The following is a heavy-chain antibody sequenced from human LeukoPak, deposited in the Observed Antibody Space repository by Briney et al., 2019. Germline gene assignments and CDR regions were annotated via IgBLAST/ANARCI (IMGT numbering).Heavy chain of an antibody. CDR3: AREQLVQSYYYYMDV. Sequence: SQTLSLTCTVSGGSISSGGYYWSWIRQPPGKGLEWIGYIYHSGSTYYNPSLKSRVTISVDRSKNQFSLKLSSVTAADTAVYYCAREQLVQSYYYYMDVWGKGTTVTVSS. CDR1: GGSISSGGYY. CDR2: IYHSGST. V-gene: IGHV4-30-2*01. D-gene: IGHD6-13*01. J-gene: IGHJ6*03.